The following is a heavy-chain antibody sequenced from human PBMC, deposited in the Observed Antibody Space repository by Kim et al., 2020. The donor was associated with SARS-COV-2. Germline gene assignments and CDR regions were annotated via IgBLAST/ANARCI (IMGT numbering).Heavy chain of an antibody. CDR3: ARGGTSRYYYYYYYMDV. V-gene: IGHV4-34*01. D-gene: IGHD2-2*01. J-gene: IGHJ6*03. Sequence: LKSRVTISVDTSKNQFSRKLSSVTAADTAVYYCARGGTSRYYYYYYYMDVWGKGTTVTVSS.